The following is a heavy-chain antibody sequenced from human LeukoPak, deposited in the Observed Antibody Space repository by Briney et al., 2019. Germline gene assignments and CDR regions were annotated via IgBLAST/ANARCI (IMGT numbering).Heavy chain of an antibody. Sequence: SETLSLNCTVSGGSISSGSYYWRWIRQPAGKGLEWIGRIYTSGSTNYNPSLKSRVTISVDTSKNQFSLKLSSVTAADTAVYYCARADSSSWYGFDYCGQGTLVTVSS. CDR3: ARADSSSWYGFDY. CDR2: IYTSGST. J-gene: IGHJ4*02. D-gene: IGHD6-13*01. CDR1: GGSISSGSYY. V-gene: IGHV4-61*02.